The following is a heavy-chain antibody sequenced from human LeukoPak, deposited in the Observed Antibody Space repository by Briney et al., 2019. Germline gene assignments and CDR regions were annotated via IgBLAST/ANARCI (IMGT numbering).Heavy chain of an antibody. CDR3: ARVGTYYYDSKRAFDI. CDR1: GGSISSSSYY. CDR2: IYYSGST. V-gene: IGHV4-39*07. Sequence: SETLSLTCTVSGGSISSSSYYWGWIRQPPGKGLEWIGSIYYSGSTYYNPSLKSRVTISVDTSKNQFSLKLSSVTAADTAVYYCARVGTYYYDSKRAFDIWGQGTMVTVSS. J-gene: IGHJ3*02. D-gene: IGHD3-22*01.